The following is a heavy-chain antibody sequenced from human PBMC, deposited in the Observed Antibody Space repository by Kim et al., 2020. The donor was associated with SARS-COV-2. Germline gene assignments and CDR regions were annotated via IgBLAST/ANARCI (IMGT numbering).Heavy chain of an antibody. CDR1: GGTFSSYA. D-gene: IGHD2-2*01. CDR3: ATEGLGYCSSTSCYYYYGMDV. Sequence: SVKVSCKASGGTFSSYAISWVRQAPGQGLEWMGGIIPIFGTANYAQKFQGRVTITADESTSTAYMELSSLRSEDTAVYYCATEGLGYCSSTSCYYYYGMDVWGQGTTVTVSS. CDR2: IIPIFGTA. J-gene: IGHJ6*02. V-gene: IGHV1-69*13.